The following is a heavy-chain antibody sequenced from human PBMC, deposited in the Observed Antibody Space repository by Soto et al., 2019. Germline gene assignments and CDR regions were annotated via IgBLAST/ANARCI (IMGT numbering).Heavy chain of an antibody. CDR1: GYSFTSYL. CDR3: ETKGASGYRSIWYTDGFAP. Sequence: GESLKISCKGSGYSFTSYLISWLRQKPGKGLELLGRIDSSNSYIDYIPSFQGHVTMSRDKSINSAYLQWTSLKASDTAMYXCETKGASGYRSIWYTDGFAPRCQRTLVTVSS. CDR2: IDSSNSYI. J-gene: IGHJ5*02. V-gene: IGHV5-10-1*01. D-gene: IGHD6-13*01.